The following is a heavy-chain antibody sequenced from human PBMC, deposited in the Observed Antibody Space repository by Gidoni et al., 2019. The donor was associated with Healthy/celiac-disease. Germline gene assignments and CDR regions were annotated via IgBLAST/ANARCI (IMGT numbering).Heavy chain of an antibody. D-gene: IGHD3-3*01. CDR2: IFSNDEK. J-gene: IGHJ4*02. Sequence: QVTLKESGPVLVKPTETLTLTCTVSGFSLSNARMGVSWIRQPPGKALEWLSHIFSNDEKSYSTSLKSRLTISKDASKSQVVLTMTNMDPVDTATYYCARIQVLYDFCSGYYGDPKYYFDYWGQGTLVTVSS. CDR3: ARIQVLYDFCSGYYGDPKYYFDY. CDR1: GFSLSNARMG. V-gene: IGHV2-26*01.